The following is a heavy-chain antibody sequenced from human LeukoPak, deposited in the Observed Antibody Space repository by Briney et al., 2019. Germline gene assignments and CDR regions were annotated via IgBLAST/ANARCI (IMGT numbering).Heavy chain of an antibody. J-gene: IGHJ6*03. CDR2: MNPNSGNT. CDR3: ASGPGEIFGVVIIDYYYMDV. Sequence: GASVKVSCKASGYTFTSYDINWVRQATGQGLEWMGWMNPNSGNTGYAQKFQGRVTITADESTSTAYMELSSLRSEDTAVYYCASGPGEIFGVVIIDYYYMDVWGKGTTVTVSS. CDR1: GYTFTSYD. D-gene: IGHD3-3*01. V-gene: IGHV1-8*01.